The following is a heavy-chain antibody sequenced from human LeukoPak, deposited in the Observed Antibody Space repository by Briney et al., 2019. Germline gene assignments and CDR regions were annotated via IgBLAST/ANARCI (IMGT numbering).Heavy chain of an antibody. J-gene: IGHJ4*02. CDR2: IKSKTDGGTT. D-gene: IGHD6-25*01. Sequence: PGGSLRLSCAASGFTFSSYSMNWVRQAPGKGLEWVGRIKSKTDGGTTDYAAPVKGRFTISRDDSEDTLYLQMNSLKTEDTAVYYCQRGRVSDWGQGTLVTVSS. V-gene: IGHV3-15*01. CDR1: GFTFSSYS. CDR3: QRGRVSD.